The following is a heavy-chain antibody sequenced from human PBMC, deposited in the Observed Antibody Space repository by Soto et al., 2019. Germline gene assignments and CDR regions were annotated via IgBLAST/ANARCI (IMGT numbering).Heavy chain of an antibody. CDR1: GFTFSSYW. V-gene: IGHV3-74*01. Sequence: EVQLVESGGGLVQPGGSLRLSCVASGFTFSSYWMHWVRQAPGKGLVWVSSISNDGSSIYADPVKGRITISRDNAKNTLYLQMNSLRAEDTAVYYCARLPNKSPQNWGLGTLVIVSP. J-gene: IGHJ1*01. CDR3: ARLPNKSPQN. CDR2: ISNDGSS.